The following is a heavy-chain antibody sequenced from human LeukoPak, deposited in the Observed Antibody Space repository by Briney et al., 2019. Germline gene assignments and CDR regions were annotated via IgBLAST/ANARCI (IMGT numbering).Heavy chain of an antibody. V-gene: IGHV3-23*01. CDR2: ISGSGGST. J-gene: IGHJ4*02. Sequence: PGGSLRLSCAACGFTFSSYAMSWVRQAPGKGLEWVSAISGSGGSTYYADSVKGRFTISRDNSKNTLYLQMNSLRAEDTAVYYSANSAGQLWFFLDYWGQGTLVTVSS. D-gene: IGHD5-18*01. CDR3: ANSAGQLWFFLDY. CDR1: GFTFSSYA.